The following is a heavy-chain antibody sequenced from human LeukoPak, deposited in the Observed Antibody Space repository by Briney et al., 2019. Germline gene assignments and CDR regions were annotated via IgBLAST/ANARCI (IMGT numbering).Heavy chain of an antibody. Sequence: GGSLNLSWAASGFTFSSNSMNWVRQAPGKGLEWVSSISSSSSYIYYADSVKGRFTISRDNAKNSLYLQMNSLRAEDTAVYYCARDRDQLQFDYWGQGTLVTVSS. D-gene: IGHD2-2*01. V-gene: IGHV3-21*01. J-gene: IGHJ4*02. CDR3: ARDRDQLQFDY. CDR1: GFTFSSNS. CDR2: ISSSSSYI.